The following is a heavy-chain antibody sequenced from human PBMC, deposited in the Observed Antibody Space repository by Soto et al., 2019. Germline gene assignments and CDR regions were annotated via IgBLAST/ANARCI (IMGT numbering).Heavy chain of an antibody. Sequence: KTSETLSLTCSVSGGSVNNDNYYWSWIRQPPGKGLEWIGYIYSSGSAYYNPSLKSRVTISVDTSQNQFSLKLSSVTAADKAVDYCARGYWKGDYWGQGTLVTVSS. CDR3: ARGYWKGDY. J-gene: IGHJ4*02. D-gene: IGHD1-1*01. CDR1: GGSVNNDNYY. V-gene: IGHV4-61*01. CDR2: IYSSGSA.